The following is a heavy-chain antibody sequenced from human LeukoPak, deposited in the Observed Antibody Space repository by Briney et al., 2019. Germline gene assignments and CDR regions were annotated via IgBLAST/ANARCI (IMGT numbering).Heavy chain of an antibody. D-gene: IGHD2-2*01. Sequence: GGNLRLYGAASGFTCSSYTMNWVPQAPGKGREWVLSIRCSSSYIYYADSVKGRFTISRDNAKNSLYLQMNSLRAEDTAVYYCARDLGIVVVPAARAANWFDPWGQGTLVTVSP. CDR1: GFTCSSYT. CDR2: IRCSSSYI. CDR3: ARDLGIVVVPAARAANWFDP. V-gene: IGHV3-21*01. J-gene: IGHJ5*02.